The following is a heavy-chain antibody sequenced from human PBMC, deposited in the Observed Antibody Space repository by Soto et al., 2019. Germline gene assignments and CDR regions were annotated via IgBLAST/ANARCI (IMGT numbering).Heavy chain of an antibody. Sequence: GESLKISCKGSGYSFTSYWIGWVRQMPGKGLEWMGIIYPGDSDTRYSPSFQGQVTISADKSISTAYLQWSSLKASDTAVYYCARQHYDSSGYDYYYGMDVWGQGTTVTVSS. CDR1: GYSFTSYW. CDR2: IYPGDSDT. V-gene: IGHV5-51*01. CDR3: ARQHYDSSGYDYYYGMDV. D-gene: IGHD3-22*01. J-gene: IGHJ6*02.